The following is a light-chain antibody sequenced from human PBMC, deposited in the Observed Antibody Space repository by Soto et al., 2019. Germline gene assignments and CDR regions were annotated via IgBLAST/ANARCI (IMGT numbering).Light chain of an antibody. CDR2: GAS. CDR1: QSVSSSY. V-gene: IGKV3-20*01. J-gene: IGKJ3*01. CDR3: QQYRSSPPIP. Sequence: EIVLTQSPGTLSLSPGERATLSCRASQSVSSSYLAWYQQKPGQAPRLLIYGASSRATGIPDRFSGSGSGTDFTLTISRLEPEEVAVYYCQQYRSSPPIPFGPGPNVDIK.